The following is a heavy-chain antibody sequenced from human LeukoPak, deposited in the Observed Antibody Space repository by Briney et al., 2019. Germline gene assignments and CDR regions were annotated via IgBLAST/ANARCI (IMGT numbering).Heavy chain of an antibody. V-gene: IGHV3-21*01. CDR2: ISTSSSYI. J-gene: IGHJ3*02. D-gene: IGHD6-13*01. CDR1: GFTFSSYW. Sequence: GGSLRLSCAASGFTFSSYWMSWVRQAPGKGLEWVSSISTSSSYIYYADSVKGRFTISRDNARNSLYLQMNSLRAEDTAVYYCPRSSRGVFDAFDIWGQGTMVTVSS. CDR3: PRSSRGVFDAFDI.